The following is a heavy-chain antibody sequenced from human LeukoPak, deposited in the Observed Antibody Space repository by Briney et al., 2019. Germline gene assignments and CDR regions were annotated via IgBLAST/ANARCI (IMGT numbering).Heavy chain of an antibody. D-gene: IGHD1-1*01. CDR2: IKEDGSDK. CDR3: ARERSAWRI. CDR1: GFTFSSYG. J-gene: IGHJ3*02. V-gene: IGHV3-7*01. Sequence: PGGSLRLSCAASGFTFSSYGMRWVRQAPGKGLEWVANIKEDGSDKYYVDSVKGRFTISRDNAKNSLYLQMNSLRAEDTAVYYCARERSAWRIWGQGTMVTVSS.